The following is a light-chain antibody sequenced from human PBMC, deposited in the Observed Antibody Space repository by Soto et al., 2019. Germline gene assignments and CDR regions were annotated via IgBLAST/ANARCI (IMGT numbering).Light chain of an antibody. Sequence: QSALTQPASVSGSLGKSITISCTGSSIDVGGYNYVSWYQQHPGKAPKLMIYEVSNRPSGISNRFSGAKSGNTASLTLSGLQAEDEADYYCSSYTSSSTLVFGGGTKLTVL. CDR1: SIDVGGYNY. V-gene: IGLV2-14*01. CDR3: SSYTSSSTLV. J-gene: IGLJ2*01. CDR2: EVS.